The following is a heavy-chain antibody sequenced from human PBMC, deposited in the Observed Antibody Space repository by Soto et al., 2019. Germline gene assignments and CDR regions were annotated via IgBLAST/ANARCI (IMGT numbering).Heavy chain of an antibody. CDR3: ARGDIVVVVGPY. V-gene: IGHV4-59*08. CDR1: GGSISSYY. CDR2: IYYSGST. D-gene: IGHD2-15*01. Sequence: QVQLQESGPGLVKPSETLSLTCTVSGGSISSYYWSWIRQPPGKGLEWIGYIYYSGSTNYNPSLKSRVTISVDTSKNQFSLKLSSVTAADTAVYYCARGDIVVVVGPYWGQGTLVTVSS. J-gene: IGHJ4*02.